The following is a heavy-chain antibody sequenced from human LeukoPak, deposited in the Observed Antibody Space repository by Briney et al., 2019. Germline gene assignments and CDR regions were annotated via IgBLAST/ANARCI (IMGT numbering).Heavy chain of an antibody. D-gene: IGHD3-22*01. CDR3: ATTKWFIGY. CDR2: VSGSGDST. J-gene: IGHJ4*02. CDR1: GFIFNTYA. Sequence: GGSLRLPCAASGFIFNTYAVTWVRQAPGKGLEWVSSVSGSGDSTYYAESVKGRFSVSRDNSKNMLYLQMSSLRADDTAVYYCATTKWFIGYWGQGTLVTVSS. V-gene: IGHV3-23*01.